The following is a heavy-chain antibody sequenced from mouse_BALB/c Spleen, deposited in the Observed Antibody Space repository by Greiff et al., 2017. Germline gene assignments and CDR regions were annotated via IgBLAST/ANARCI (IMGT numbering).Heavy chain of an antibody. CDR2: ISYDGSN. J-gene: IGHJ4*01. Sequence: EVKLMESGPGLVKPSQSLSLTCSVTGYSITSGYYWNWIRQFPGNKLEWMGYISYDGSNNYNPSLKNRISITRDTSKNQFFLKLNSVTTEDTATYYCARGSSPYAMDYWGQGTSVTVSS. D-gene: IGHD1-1*01. CDR1: GYSITSGYY. CDR3: ARGSSPYAMDY. V-gene: IGHV3-6*02.